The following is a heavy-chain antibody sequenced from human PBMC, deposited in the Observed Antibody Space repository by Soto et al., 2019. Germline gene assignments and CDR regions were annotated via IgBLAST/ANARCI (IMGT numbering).Heavy chain of an antibody. Sequence: LRLSCAASGFTFTSYDMHWVRQAPGKGLEWMALILHDGSAEYYADSVKGRFTISRDNSKNTLYLQMNSLRAEDTAVYYCARSRDDYGFYFYYGMDGWGQGTTVTVSS. CDR3: ARSRDDYGFYFYYGMDG. V-gene: IGHV3-30*03. CDR1: GFTFTSYD. CDR2: ILHDGSAE. D-gene: IGHD4-17*01. J-gene: IGHJ6*02.